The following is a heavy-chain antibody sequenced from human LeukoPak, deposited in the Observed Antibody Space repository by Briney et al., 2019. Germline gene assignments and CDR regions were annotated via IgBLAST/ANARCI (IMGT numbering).Heavy chain of an antibody. Sequence: VASVKVSCKASGYTFTGYYMHWVRQAPGQGLEWMGWISAYNGNTNYAQKLQGRVTMTTDTSTSTAYMELRSLRSDDTAVYYCARDEPHYGDYAGVYWGQGTLVTVSS. D-gene: IGHD4-17*01. CDR1: GYTFTGYY. V-gene: IGHV1-18*04. CDR3: ARDEPHYGDYAGVY. J-gene: IGHJ4*02. CDR2: ISAYNGNT.